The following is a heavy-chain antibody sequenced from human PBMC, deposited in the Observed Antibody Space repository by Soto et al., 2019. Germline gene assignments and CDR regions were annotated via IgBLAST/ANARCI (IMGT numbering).Heavy chain of an antibody. V-gene: IGHV3-23*01. J-gene: IGHJ3*02. CDR2: ISGSGGST. D-gene: IGHD6-19*01. Sequence: PGGSLTLSCAASGFTFSSYAMSWVRQAPGKGLEWVSAISGSGGSTYYADSVKGRFTISRDNSKNTLYLQMNSLRAEDTAVYYCAIQGLAPFSGLRAFDIWGQGTMVTVSS. CDR1: GFTFSSYA. CDR3: AIQGLAPFSGLRAFDI.